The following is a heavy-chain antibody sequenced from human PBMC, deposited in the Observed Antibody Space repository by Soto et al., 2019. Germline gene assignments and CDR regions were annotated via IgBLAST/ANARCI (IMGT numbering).Heavy chain of an antibody. V-gene: IGHV1-24*01. Sequence: ASVKVSCKVSGYTLTELSMHWVRQAPGKGLEWMGGFDPEDGETIYAQKFQGRVTMTEDTSTDTAYMELSSLRSEDTAVYYCATATLITMIVVANAFDIWGQGTMVTVSS. D-gene: IGHD3-22*01. CDR1: GYTLTELS. J-gene: IGHJ3*02. CDR3: ATATLITMIVVANAFDI. CDR2: FDPEDGET.